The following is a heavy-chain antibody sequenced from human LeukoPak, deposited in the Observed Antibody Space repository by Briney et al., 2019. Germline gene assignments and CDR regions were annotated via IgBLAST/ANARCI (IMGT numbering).Heavy chain of an antibody. CDR1: GFTFNSHW. CDR3: AKDQPQMAYYYGSGTYFDY. D-gene: IGHD3-10*01. CDR2: IRYDGSNK. V-gene: IGHV3-30*02. Sequence: GGSLRLSCEASGFTFNSHWLSWVRQAPGKGLEWVAFIRYDGSNKYYADSVKGRFTISRDNSKNTLYLQMNSLRAEDTAVYYCAKDQPQMAYYYGSGTYFDYWGQGTLVTVSS. J-gene: IGHJ4*02.